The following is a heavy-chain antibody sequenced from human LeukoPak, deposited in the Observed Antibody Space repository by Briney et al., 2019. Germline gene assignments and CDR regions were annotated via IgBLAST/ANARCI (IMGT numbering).Heavy chain of an antibody. CDR2: ITGSGGST. Sequence: PGGSLRLSCAASGFTFSNYAMSWVRQAPGNGLDRFSSITGSGGSTYYADSVKGRFTISRDNSKNTLYLQMSSLRAEDTAVYYCAKDKGDFWSGHHYWGQGTLVTVSS. D-gene: IGHD3-3*01. CDR3: AKDKGDFWSGHHY. CDR1: GFTFSNYA. J-gene: IGHJ4*02. V-gene: IGHV3-23*01.